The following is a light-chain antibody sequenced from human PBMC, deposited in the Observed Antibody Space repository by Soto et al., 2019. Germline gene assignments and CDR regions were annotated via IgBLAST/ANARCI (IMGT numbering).Light chain of an antibody. CDR2: GAS. J-gene: IGKJ2*01. CDR3: QQYGSSPRT. V-gene: IGKV3-20*01. CDR1: QSVSNSY. Sequence: EVVLTQSPGTLSLSPGERATLSCRASQSVSNSYLAWYQQKPGQAPRLLIYGASSRATGIPDRFSGSGSGTDFTLTISRLEPEDLAVYYCQQYGSSPRTFVQGTKLEI.